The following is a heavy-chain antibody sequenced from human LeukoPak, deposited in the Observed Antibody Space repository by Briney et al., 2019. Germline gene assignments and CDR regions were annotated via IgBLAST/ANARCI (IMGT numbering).Heavy chain of an antibody. CDR3: ARSGLTIFDWFDP. V-gene: IGHV3-21*01. CDR2: ISSSSSYI. Sequence: PGRSLRLSCAASGFTFSSYSMNWVRQAPGKGLEWVSSISSSSSYIYYADSVKGRFTISRDNAKNSLYLQMNSLRAEDTAVYYCARSGLTIFDWFDPWGQGTLVTVSS. J-gene: IGHJ5*02. CDR1: GFTFSSYS. D-gene: IGHD3-3*01.